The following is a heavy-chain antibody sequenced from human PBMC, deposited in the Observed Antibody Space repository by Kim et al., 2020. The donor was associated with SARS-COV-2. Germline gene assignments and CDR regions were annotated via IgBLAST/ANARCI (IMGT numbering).Heavy chain of an antibody. CDR2: LSTTGNT. D-gene: IGHD3-9*01. CDR3: PRIFRAWYAVDV. Sequence: SETLSLTCSVSGASISSHYWTWIRQPPGKGLEWIGLLSTTGNTNYNPSLKSRVTISIDTSKKEVSLKLSSWTAADTPVYFCPRIFRAWYAVDVWGQG. V-gene: IGHV4-4*07. CDR1: GASISSHY. J-gene: IGHJ6*02.